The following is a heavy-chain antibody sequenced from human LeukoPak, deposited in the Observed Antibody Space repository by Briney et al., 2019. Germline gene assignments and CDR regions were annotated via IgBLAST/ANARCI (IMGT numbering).Heavy chain of an antibody. CDR3: AREVLATVTTFWFDL. V-gene: IGHV4-30-2*01. CDR1: GGPISSGGYY. D-gene: IGHD4-17*01. Sequence: SQTLSLTCTVSGGPISSGGYYWSWIRQPPGKGLEWIGYIYHSGSTYYNPSLKSRVTISVDTSNNQFSLKLSSVTAADAAVYYCAREVLATVTTFWFDLWGQGTLVTVSS. CDR2: IYHSGST. J-gene: IGHJ4*02.